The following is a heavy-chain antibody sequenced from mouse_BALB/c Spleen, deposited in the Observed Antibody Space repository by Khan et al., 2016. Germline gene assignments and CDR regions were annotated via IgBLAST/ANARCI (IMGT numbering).Heavy chain of an antibody. V-gene: IGHV7-3*02. CDR2: IRSNANYYTT. Sequence: EVELVESGGGLVQPGGSLRLSCATSGFTFTDYYMTWIRQPPGRALEWLGFIRSNANYYTTEYSASVKGRFTIYRDNSQSILYLTMNTLRAEDSATYYCASLTGTIAYWGQGTLVTVSA. CDR3: ASLTGTIAY. J-gene: IGHJ3*01. CDR1: GFTFTDYY. D-gene: IGHD4-1*01.